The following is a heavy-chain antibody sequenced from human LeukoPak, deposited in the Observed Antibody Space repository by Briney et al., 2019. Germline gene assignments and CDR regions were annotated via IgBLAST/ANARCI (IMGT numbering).Heavy chain of an antibody. Sequence: GGSLRLSCAASGFTFSSFDMNWVRQAPGKGLEWVSYISSSGRSVYYADSVKGRFTISRDNAKNSLYLQMNSLRAEDTAVYYCARDYGGSPGYWGQGTLVTVSS. CDR2: ISSSGRSV. J-gene: IGHJ4*02. D-gene: IGHD4-23*01. CDR1: GFTFSSFD. V-gene: IGHV3-48*03. CDR3: ARDYGGSPGY.